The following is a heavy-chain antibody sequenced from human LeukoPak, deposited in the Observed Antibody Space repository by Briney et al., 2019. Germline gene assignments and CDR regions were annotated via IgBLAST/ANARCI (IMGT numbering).Heavy chain of an antibody. V-gene: IGHV1-46*01. CDR1: GYTFTSYY. CDR2: INPSGGST. J-gene: IGHJ4*02. CDR3: ARVFWSGYSPDY. D-gene: IGHD3-3*01. Sequence: ASVNVSCTASGYTFTSYYMHWVRQAPGQGLEWMGIINPSGGSTSYAQKFQGRVTMTRDTSTSTVYMELSSLRSEDTAVYYSARVFWSGYSPDYWGQGTLVTVSS.